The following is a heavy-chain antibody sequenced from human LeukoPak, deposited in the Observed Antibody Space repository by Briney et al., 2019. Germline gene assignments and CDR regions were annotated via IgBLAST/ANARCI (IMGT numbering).Heavy chain of an antibody. Sequence: ASVKVSCKTSGYTFTNYAMHWVRQAPGQGLEWMGWIHHNTGNPTYAQGFTGRFVFSLDTSVSTTYLQISSLKAEDTAVYYCARAFQSLGWLSLPDYWGQGTLVTVSS. D-gene: IGHD3-16*02. CDR2: IHHNTGNP. CDR3: ARAFQSLGWLSLPDY. CDR1: GYTFTNYA. V-gene: IGHV7-4-1*02. J-gene: IGHJ4*02.